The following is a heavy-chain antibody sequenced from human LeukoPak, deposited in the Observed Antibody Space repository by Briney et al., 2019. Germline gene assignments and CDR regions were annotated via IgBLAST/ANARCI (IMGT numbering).Heavy chain of an antibody. J-gene: IGHJ4*02. V-gene: IGHV6-1*01. CDR2: TYYRSKWYN. D-gene: IGHD7-27*01. Sequence: SQTLSLTCAISGDSVSSNSAAWNWIRPSPSIGLEWLGRTYYRSKWYNDYAVSVRSRITIKPDTSKNQFSLQLNSVTPEDTAVYYCARDGTGEFSPFDYWGQGTLVTVSS. CDR1: GDSVSSNSAA. CDR3: ARDGTGEFSPFDY.